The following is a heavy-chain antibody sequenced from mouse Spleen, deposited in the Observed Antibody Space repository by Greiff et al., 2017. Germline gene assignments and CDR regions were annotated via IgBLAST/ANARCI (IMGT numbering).Heavy chain of an antibody. J-gene: IGHJ3*01. CDR2: INPSNGGT. CDR3: AREGGYGGLPFAY. Sequence: QVQLQQPGTELVKPGASVKLSCKASGYTFTSYWMHWVKQRPGQGLEWIGNINPSNGGTNYNEKFKSKATLTVDKSSSTAYMQLSSLTSEDSAVYFCAREGGYGGLPFAYWGQGTLVTVSA. D-gene: IGHD2-14*01. CDR1: GYTFTSYW. V-gene: IGHV1-53*01.